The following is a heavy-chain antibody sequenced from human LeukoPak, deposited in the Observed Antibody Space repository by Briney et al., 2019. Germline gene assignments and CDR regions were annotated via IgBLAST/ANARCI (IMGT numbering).Heavy chain of an antibody. V-gene: IGHV3-7*03. J-gene: IGHJ4*02. CDR3: ARAHRIRGFDY. CDR1: GFIFADYW. CDR2: IKEDGSEK. D-gene: IGHD2-15*01. Sequence: GGSLRLSCAASGFIFADYWMYWVRQAPGRGLAWVANIKEDGSEKNYVDSVKGRFTISRDNSKNTLYLQMNSLRAEDTAVYYCARAHRIRGFDYWGQGTLVTVSS.